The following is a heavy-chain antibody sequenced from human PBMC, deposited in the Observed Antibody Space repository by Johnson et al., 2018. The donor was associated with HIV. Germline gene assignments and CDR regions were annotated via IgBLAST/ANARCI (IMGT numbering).Heavy chain of an antibody. V-gene: IGHV3-9*01. CDR3: AKVRYDSSGYWDREHDAFDI. CDR2: ISWNSGSI. Sequence: VQLVESGGGLVQPGRSLRLSCAASGFTFDDYAMHWVQQAPGKGLEWVSGISWNSGSIGYADSVKGRFTISRDNAKNSLYLQMNSLRAEDTALYYCAKVRYDSSGYWDREHDAFDIWGQGTMVTVSS. J-gene: IGHJ3*02. D-gene: IGHD3-22*01. CDR1: GFTFDDYA.